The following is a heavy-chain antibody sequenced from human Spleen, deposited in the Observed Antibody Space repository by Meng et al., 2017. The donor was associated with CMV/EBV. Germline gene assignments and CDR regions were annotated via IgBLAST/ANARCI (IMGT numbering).Heavy chain of an antibody. D-gene: IGHD2-21*01. Sequence: GESLKISCAASGFTFSSYSMNWVRQAPGKGLEWVSSISSSSSYIYYADSVKGRFTISRDNAKNSLYLQMNSLRAEDTAVYYCAREVERYVVVIAIYGMDVWGQGTTVTVSS. V-gene: IGHV3-21*01. CDR3: AREVERYVVVIAIYGMDV. CDR1: GFTFSSYS. CDR2: ISSSSSYI. J-gene: IGHJ6*02.